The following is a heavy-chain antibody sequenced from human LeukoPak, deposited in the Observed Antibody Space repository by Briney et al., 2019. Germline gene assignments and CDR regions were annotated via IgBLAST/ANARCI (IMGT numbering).Heavy chain of an antibody. Sequence: GESLKISCKVSGYRFTSYCIGWVRQMPGKGLEWMGIIYPGDSSPTYSPSFQGQVTISVDKSINTAYLQWSSLQASDTAMYYCGMSGDRVPLQDDVFDVWGQGTMVTVST. CDR3: GMSGDRVPLQDDVFDV. CDR1: GYRFTSYC. J-gene: IGHJ3*01. CDR2: IYPGDSSP. D-gene: IGHD1-26*01. V-gene: IGHV5-51*01.